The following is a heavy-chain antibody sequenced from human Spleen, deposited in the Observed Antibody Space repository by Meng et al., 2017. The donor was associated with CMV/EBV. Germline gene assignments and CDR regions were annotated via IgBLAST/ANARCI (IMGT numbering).Heavy chain of an antibody. J-gene: IGHJ4*02. V-gene: IGHV3-7*03. Sequence: GGSLRLSCAASGLTFSSHWMTWVRQAPGKGLEWVANINQDGSQKNYVDSVKGRFTISRDNSKNTLYLQMNSLRAEDTAVYYCAKDQDPWYQLLLDYWGQGTLVTVSS. D-gene: IGHD2-2*01. CDR2: INQDGSQK. CDR1: GLTFSSHW. CDR3: AKDQDPWYQLLLDY.